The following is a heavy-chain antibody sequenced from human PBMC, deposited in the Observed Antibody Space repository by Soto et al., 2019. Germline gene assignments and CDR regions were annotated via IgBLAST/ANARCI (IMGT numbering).Heavy chain of an antibody. V-gene: IGHV3-43*01. CDR3: ARDGYDYYYYYGLDV. CDR2: ISWDGGST. CDR1: GFPFDDYT. J-gene: IGHJ6*02. Sequence: EVQLVESGGAVVQPGGSLRLSCAASGFPFDDYTMHWVRQAPGKVLEWVSLISWDGGSTDYADSVKGRFTISRDNSKKSMFLEMNSLRTEDTALYYCARDGYDYYYYYGLDVWGQGTRVTVSS. D-gene: IGHD5-12*01.